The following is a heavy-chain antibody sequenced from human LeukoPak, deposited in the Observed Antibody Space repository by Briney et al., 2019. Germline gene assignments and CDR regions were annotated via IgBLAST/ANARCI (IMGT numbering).Heavy chain of an antibody. CDR1: GFTFSSYS. Sequence: GGSLRLSCAASGFTFSSYSMNWVRQAPGKGLEWVSSISSSSSSIYYADSVKGRFTISRDNAKNSLYLRMNSLRAEDTAVYYCAELDCSSTSCHDYWGQGTLVTVSS. V-gene: IGHV3-21*01. CDR2: ISSSSSSI. CDR3: AELDCSSTSCHDY. D-gene: IGHD2-2*01. J-gene: IGHJ4*02.